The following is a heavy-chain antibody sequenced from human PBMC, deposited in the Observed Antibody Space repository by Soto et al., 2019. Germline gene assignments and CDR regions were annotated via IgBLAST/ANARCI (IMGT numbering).Heavy chain of an antibody. D-gene: IGHD2-15*01. CDR1: GFTFSSYG. Sequence: GGSLRLSCAASGFTFSSYGMHWVRQAPGKGLEWVAVISYDGSNKYYADSVKGRFTISRDNSKNTLYLQMNSLRAEDTAVYYCAKEARRYCSGGSCYSDFDYWGQGTLVTVSS. CDR2: ISYDGSNK. J-gene: IGHJ4*02. V-gene: IGHV3-30*18. CDR3: AKEARRYCSGGSCYSDFDY.